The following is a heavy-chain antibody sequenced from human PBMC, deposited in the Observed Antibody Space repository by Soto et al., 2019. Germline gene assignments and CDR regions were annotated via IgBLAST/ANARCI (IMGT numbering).Heavy chain of an antibody. Sequence: EVQVLESGGGLVQPGGSLRLSCEGSGFTVSSHAMTWIRQAPGKGPEWVSTITADGGTYYADSVKGRFAMSRDTSESTLYLPMTSVAAEDTAAYYCGPHVSGSGGSCQYDAFAIRGQGAMGTDSS. J-gene: IGHJ3*02. CDR3: GPHVSGSGGSCQYDAFAI. D-gene: IGHD2-15*01. CDR1: GFTVSSHA. V-gene: IGHV3-23*01. CDR2: ITADGGT.